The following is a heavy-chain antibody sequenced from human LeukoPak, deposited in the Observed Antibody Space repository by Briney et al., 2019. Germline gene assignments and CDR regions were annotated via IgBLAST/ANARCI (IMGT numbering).Heavy chain of an antibody. J-gene: IGHJ3*02. CDR3: AREWVDPDITSAFDI. CDR1: GFTVSSNY. D-gene: IGHD3-3*01. V-gene: IGHV3-21*01. Sequence: GGSLRLSCAASGFTVSSNYMSWVRQAPGKGLEWVSSISSSSSYIYYADSVKGRFTISRDNAKNSLYLQMNSLRAEDTAVYYCAREWVDPDITSAFDIWGQGTMVTVSS. CDR2: ISSSSSYI.